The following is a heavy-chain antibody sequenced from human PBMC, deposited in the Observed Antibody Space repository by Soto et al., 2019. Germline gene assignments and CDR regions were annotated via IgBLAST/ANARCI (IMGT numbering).Heavy chain of an antibody. CDR2: IYYSGST. CDR3: ARDRSGYDNWFDP. Sequence: SETLSLTCTVSGGSVSSGSYYWSWIRQPPGKGLEWIGYIYYSGSTNYNPSLKSRVTISVDTSKNQFSLKLSSVTAADTAVYYCARDRSGYDNWFDPWGQGTLVTVPQ. CDR1: GGSVSSGSYY. D-gene: IGHD5-12*01. J-gene: IGHJ5*02. V-gene: IGHV4-61*01.